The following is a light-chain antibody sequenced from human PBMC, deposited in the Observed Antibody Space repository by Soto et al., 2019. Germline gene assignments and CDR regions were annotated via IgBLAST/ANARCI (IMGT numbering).Light chain of an antibody. CDR2: DAS. J-gene: IGKJ1*01. CDR1: QSVSSY. V-gene: IGKV3-11*01. CDR3: VQRSTWPWT. Sequence: EIVLTQYPATRSLSPGERATLSCRASQSVSSYLAWYQQKPGQPLRLLIYDASNRATGTPARFSGSGSGTDFTLTISSLEPEDFAIYYCVQRSTWPWTIGQGSKVEIK.